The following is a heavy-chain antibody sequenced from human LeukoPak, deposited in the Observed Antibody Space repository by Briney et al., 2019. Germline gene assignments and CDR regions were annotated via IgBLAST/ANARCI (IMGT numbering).Heavy chain of an antibody. V-gene: IGHV4-39*07. J-gene: IGHJ6*03. CDR3: AGRDSNFFRLNYYYYMDV. Sequence: PSETLSLTCTVSGGSISSSSYYWGWIRQPPGKGLEWIGSIYYSGSTYYNPSLKSRVTISVDTSKNQFSLKLSSVTAADTAVYYCAGRDSNFFRLNYYYYMDVWGKGTTVTVSS. CDR2: IYYSGST. D-gene: IGHD4-11*01. CDR1: GGSISSSSYY.